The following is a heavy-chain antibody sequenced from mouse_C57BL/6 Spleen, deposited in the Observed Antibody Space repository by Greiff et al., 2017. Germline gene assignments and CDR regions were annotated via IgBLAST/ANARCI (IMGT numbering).Heavy chain of an antibody. J-gene: IGHJ4*01. D-gene: IGHD3-3*01. Sequence: EVKVVESGPSLVRPSQTLSLTCTVTGFSINSDCYWIWIRQFPGNKLEYIGYTFYSGITYYHPSLESRTYITRDTSKNQFSLKLSSVTTEDTATYYSARDRGADYAMDYWGQGTSVTVSS. CDR3: ARDRGADYAMDY. CDR1: GFSINSDCY. V-gene: IGHV3-3*01. CDR2: TFYSGIT.